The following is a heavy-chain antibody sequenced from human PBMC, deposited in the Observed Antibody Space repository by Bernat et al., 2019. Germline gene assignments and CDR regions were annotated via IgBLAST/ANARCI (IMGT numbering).Heavy chain of an antibody. J-gene: IGHJ4*02. D-gene: IGHD6-19*01. Sequence: EVQLLVSGGGLGQPGQSLRLSCTASGSGFNFADYAMSWVRQAPGKGLEWVGFIRSKAYGGTTEYAASVRGRFSITRDDSKSTAYLQMNSLKPEDTAVYYCTRAVSSGWYGVIDYWGQGTLVTVSS. V-gene: IGHV3-49*04. CDR1: GSGFNFADYA. CDR3: TRAVSSGWYGVIDY. CDR2: IRSKAYGGTT.